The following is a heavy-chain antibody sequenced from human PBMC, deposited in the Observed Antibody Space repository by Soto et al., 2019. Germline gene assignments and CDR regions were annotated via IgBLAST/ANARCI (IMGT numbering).Heavy chain of an antibody. V-gene: IGHV3-23*01. Sequence: GGSLRLSCAASGFTFSSYAMSWVRQAPGKGLEWVSAISGSGGSTYYADSVKGRFTISRDNSKNTLYLQMNSLRAEDTAVYYCAKANIVVVVAGPGFDYWGQGTLVTVSS. J-gene: IGHJ4*02. CDR3: AKANIVVVVAGPGFDY. D-gene: IGHD2-15*01. CDR1: GFTFSSYA. CDR2: ISGSGGST.